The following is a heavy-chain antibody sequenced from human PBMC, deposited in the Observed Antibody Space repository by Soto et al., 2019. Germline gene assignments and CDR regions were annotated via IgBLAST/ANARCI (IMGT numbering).Heavy chain of an antibody. J-gene: IGHJ4*02. V-gene: IGHV4-39*01. CDR3: ARQRFTPPPTKRIAAAGFKAGGYFDY. Sequence: SETLSLTCTVSGGSISSSSYYWGWIRQPPGKGLEWIGSIYYSGSTYYNPSLKSRVTISVDTSKNQFSLKLSSVTAADTAVYYCARQRFTPPPTKRIAAAGFKAGGYFDYWGQGTLVTVSS. CDR1: GGSISSSSYY. D-gene: IGHD6-13*01. CDR2: IYYSGST.